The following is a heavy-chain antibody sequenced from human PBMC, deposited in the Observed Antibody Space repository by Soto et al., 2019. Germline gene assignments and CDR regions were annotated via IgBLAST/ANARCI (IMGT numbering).Heavy chain of an antibody. CDR1: GGTFSSYA. D-gene: IGHD3-9*01. J-gene: IGHJ5*02. V-gene: IGHV1-69*01. CDR3: ARSSEIKILGPWFEP. Sequence: QVQLVQSGAEVKKPGPSVKVSCKASGGTFSSYAISWVRQAPGQGLEWMGGSIPIFGTANYGQKFQGRVTITADESTSTAYMEVISLRSEDTAVYYCARSSEIKILGPWFEPWGQGTLVTVSS. CDR2: SIPIFGTA.